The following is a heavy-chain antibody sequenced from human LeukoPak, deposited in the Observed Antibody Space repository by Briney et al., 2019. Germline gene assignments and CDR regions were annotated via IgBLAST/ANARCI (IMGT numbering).Heavy chain of an antibody. CDR1: GGSISSYY. Sequence: SETLSLTCTVSGGSISSYYWSWIRQPAGKGLEWIGHIYTSGSTNYNPSLKSRGTMSVDTSKRQFSLKLSSVTAADTAVYYCAREKSDAREYYYHYYMDVWGKGTTVTVSS. V-gene: IGHV4-4*07. CDR2: IYTSGST. CDR3: AREKSDAREYYYHYYMDV. J-gene: IGHJ6*03.